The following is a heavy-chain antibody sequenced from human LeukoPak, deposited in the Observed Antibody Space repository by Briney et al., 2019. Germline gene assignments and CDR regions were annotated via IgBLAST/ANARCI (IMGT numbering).Heavy chain of an antibody. CDR3: AAVSTGGVAGPARSAFDI. CDR2: IVVGSGNT. Sequence: SVKVSCKASGFTFTSSAVQWVRQARGQRLEWIGWIVVGSGNTNYAQKFQERVTITRDMSTSTAYMELSSLRSEDTAVYYCAAVSTGGVAGPARSAFDIWGRGTMVTVSS. J-gene: IGHJ3*02. CDR1: GFTFTSSA. D-gene: IGHD6-19*01. V-gene: IGHV1-58*01.